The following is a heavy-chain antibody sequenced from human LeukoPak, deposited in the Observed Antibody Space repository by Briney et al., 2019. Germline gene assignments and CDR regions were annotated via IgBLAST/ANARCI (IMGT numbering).Heavy chain of an antibody. D-gene: IGHD6-19*01. Sequence: GRSLRLSCAASGFTFSSYGMHWVRQAPGKGLEWVAVISYDGSNKYYADSVKGRFTISRDNSKNTLYLQMNSLRAEDTAVYYCAKRLSAWDLDYWGQGTLVTVSS. CDR3: AKRLSAWDLDY. V-gene: IGHV3-30*18. CDR2: ISYDGSNK. CDR1: GFTFSSYG. J-gene: IGHJ4*02.